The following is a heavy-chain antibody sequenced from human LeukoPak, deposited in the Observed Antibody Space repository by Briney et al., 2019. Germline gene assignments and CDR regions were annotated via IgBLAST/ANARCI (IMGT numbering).Heavy chain of an antibody. J-gene: IGHJ4*02. CDR2: ISGYNGKT. Sequence: ASVKVSCKASGYTFTSYGISWVRQAPGQGLEWMGWISGYNGKTNYAQKFQGRVTMTTDTSTSTAYMELRSLRSDDTAVYYCARAHTGYYFDYWGQGTLVTVSS. V-gene: IGHV1-18*01. CDR3: ARAHTGYYFDY. CDR1: GYTFTSYG. D-gene: IGHD5-18*01.